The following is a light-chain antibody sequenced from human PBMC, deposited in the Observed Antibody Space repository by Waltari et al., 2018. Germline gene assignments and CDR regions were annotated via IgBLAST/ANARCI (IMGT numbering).Light chain of an antibody. CDR1: SSNLGAGYD. CDR2: GNS. Sequence: QSVLTQPPSVSGAPGQRVTISCPGSSSNLGAGYDVPWYQQLPGTAPKLLIYGNSNRPSGVPDRFSASKSGTSASLAITGLQAEDEADYYCQSYDSSLSVVFGGGTKLTVL. V-gene: IGLV1-40*01. J-gene: IGLJ2*01. CDR3: QSYDSSLSVV.